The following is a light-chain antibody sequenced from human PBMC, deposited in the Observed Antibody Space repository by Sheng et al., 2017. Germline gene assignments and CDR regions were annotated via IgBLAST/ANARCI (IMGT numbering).Light chain of an antibody. J-gene: IGLJ2*01. CDR1: KLGDKY. CDR3: QAWDTSTYVV. V-gene: IGLV3-1*01. Sequence: SYELAQPPSVSVSPGQTARITCSGDKLGDKYVCWYRQKQGRSPVLVIYEDTKRPSGIPERFSGSNSGNTATLTISGTQAMDEADYYCQAWDTSTYVVFGGGTKLTVL. CDR2: EDT.